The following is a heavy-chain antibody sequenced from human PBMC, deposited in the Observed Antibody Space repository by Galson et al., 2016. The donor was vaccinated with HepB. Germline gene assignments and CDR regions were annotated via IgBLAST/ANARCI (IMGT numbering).Heavy chain of an antibody. D-gene: IGHD3-3*01. J-gene: IGHJ3*02. V-gene: IGHV3-33*01. CDR1: GFTFRTYG. CDR2: IWNDGSKM. CDR3: ARGGNNDFWSGPDAFDI. Sequence: SLRLSCAASGFTFRTYGMHWVRQAPGKGLEWVALIWNDGSKMYYADSVKGRFTISRDNSKNNLYLQMNSLRAEDTAVYYCARGGNNDFWSGPDAFDIWGQGTMVSVSS.